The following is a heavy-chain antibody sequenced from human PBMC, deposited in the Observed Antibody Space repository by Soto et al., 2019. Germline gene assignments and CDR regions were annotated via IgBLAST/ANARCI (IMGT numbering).Heavy chain of an antibody. Sequence: SETLSLTGAFYSRSHTGCYWRWPRHPPGKGLEWIGEINHSGSTNYNPSLKSRVTISVDTSKNQFSLKLSSVTAADTAVYYCARDSLFGNPATPGDCYDPWVHGTLVT. CDR1: SRSHTGCY. J-gene: IGHJ5*02. V-gene: IGHV4-34*01. CDR2: INHSGST. CDR3: ARDSLFGNPATPGDCYDP. D-gene: IGHD2-21*01.